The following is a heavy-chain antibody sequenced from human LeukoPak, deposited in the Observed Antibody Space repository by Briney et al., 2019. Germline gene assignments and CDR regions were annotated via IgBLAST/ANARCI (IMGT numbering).Heavy chain of an antibody. J-gene: IGHJ4*02. V-gene: IGHV3-72*01. D-gene: IGHD3-16*02. CDR2: IRNKASSYTT. CDR1: GFTFSDHY. CDR3: ARGRSSSDY. Sequence: GGSLRLSCAASGFTFSDHYMDWVRQAPGKGLEWVGRIRNKASSYTTEYAASVRGRFIISRDDSENSLYLQMNSLKTDDTAVYYCARGRSSSDYRGQGALVTVSS.